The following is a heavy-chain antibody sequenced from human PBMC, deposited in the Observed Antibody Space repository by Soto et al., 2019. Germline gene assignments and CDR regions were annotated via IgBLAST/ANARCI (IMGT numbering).Heavy chain of an antibody. CDR1: GFTFSDYH. D-gene: IGHD2-21*02. CDR3: ARDPAYCGGDCLGAFDL. J-gene: IGHJ3*01. CDR2: MSGSGSTI. V-gene: IGHV3-11*01. Sequence: GGSLRLSCVVSGFTFSDYHMSWVRQAPGSGPEWITAMSGSGSTIFYAEAVKGRFSISRDNAKNSLYLQMNSLRDEDTALYFCARDPAYCGGDCLGAFDLWGPGTMVTVSS.